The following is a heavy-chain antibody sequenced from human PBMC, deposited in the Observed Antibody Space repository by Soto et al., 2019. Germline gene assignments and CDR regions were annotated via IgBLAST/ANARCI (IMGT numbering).Heavy chain of an antibody. V-gene: IGHV4-59*01. CDR1: GGSISTYY. Sequence: PSETLSLTCTVSGGSISTYYWTWIRQTPGKGLEWIGFAYYSGTTNYNPSLKSRVIISLDTSKSQFSLNLNSVTSADTAVYFCARSVAVAPMYAFDIWGQGTMVTVSS. CDR2: AYYSGTT. J-gene: IGHJ3*02. CDR3: ARSVAVAPMYAFDI. D-gene: IGHD3-10*02.